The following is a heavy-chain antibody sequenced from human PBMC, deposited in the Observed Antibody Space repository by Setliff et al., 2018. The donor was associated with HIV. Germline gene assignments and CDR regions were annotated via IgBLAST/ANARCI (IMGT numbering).Heavy chain of an antibody. Sequence: SVKVSCKASGDTFSSYVISWVRQAPGQGLEWMGGIIPIFGTPNYAQRFQGRVTITTDESTSTAYMDLSSMRSEDTAVYYCARGDYYGSGNYPPPYYFDYWGQGTLVTVSS. CDR3: ARGDYYGSGNYPPPYYFDY. CDR1: GDTFSSYV. V-gene: IGHV1-69*05. D-gene: IGHD3-10*01. CDR2: IIPIFGTP. J-gene: IGHJ4*02.